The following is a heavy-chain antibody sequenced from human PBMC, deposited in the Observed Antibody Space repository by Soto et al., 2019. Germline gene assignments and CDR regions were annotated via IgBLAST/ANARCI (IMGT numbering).Heavy chain of an antibody. Sequence: LETLSLTCAVYGTSFSGYYWTWIRQSPGKGLEWIGEINHSGDTKYSPSLQSRLTISIETSKNQFSLKLSSVTPADTAVYYCARGTLVYYYYGMDVWGPGTTVTVSS. CDR1: GTSFSGYY. D-gene: IGHD2-8*02. CDR2: INHSGDT. V-gene: IGHV4-34*01. J-gene: IGHJ6*02. CDR3: ARGTLVYYYYGMDV.